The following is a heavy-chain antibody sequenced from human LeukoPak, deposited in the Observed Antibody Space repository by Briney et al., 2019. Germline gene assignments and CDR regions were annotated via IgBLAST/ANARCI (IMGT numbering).Heavy chain of an antibody. V-gene: IGHV4-39*01. Sequence: SETLSLTCTVSGGSIRSSYYYWGWIRQPPGKGLEWIGSIYYSGSTYYNPSLKSRVTISVDTSKNQFSLKLSSVTAADTAVYYCARLWSATDYWGQGTLVTVSS. CDR1: GGSIRSSYYY. CDR2: IYYSGST. CDR3: ARLWSATDY. J-gene: IGHJ4*02. D-gene: IGHD2-21*01.